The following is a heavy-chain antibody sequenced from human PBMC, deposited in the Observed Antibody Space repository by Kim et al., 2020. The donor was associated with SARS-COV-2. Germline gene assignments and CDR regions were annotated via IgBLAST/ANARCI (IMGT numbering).Heavy chain of an antibody. CDR3: ARTPYYDYVWGSYRSVDY. V-gene: IGHV1-18*01. CDR2: ISAYNGNT. D-gene: IGHD3-16*02. CDR1: GYTFTSYG. J-gene: IGHJ4*02. Sequence: ASVKVSCKASGYTFTSYGISWVRQAPGQGLEWMGWISAYNGNTNYAQKLQGRVTMTTDTSTSTAYMELRSLRSDDTAVYYCARTPYYDYVWGSYRSVDYWGQGTLLTVSS.